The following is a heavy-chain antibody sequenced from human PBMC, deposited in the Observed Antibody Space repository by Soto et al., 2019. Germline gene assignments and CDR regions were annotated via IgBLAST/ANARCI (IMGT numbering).Heavy chain of an antibody. Sequence: QIHLVQSGAEVRKPGASVRISCQASGYAFTTSAIHWVRQAPGQSLEWMGWINPATGDTKYSQNVRGRVTFALDTSSNTAYMDLTSLASHDTAVYFCARAAGSSKLLPHFFDPWGQGTLVTVSS. CDR1: GYAFTTSA. CDR3: ARAAGSSKLLPHFFDP. V-gene: IGHV1-3*01. D-gene: IGHD3-10*01. CDR2: INPATGDT. J-gene: IGHJ5*02.